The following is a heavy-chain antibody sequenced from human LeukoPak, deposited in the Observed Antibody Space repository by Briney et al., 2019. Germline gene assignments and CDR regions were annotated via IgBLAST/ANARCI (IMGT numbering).Heavy chain of an antibody. Sequence: SETLSLTCAVSGGSISSGGYSWSWIRQPPGKGLEWIGRIYTSGSTNYNPSLKSRVTMSVDTSKNQFSLKLSSVTAADTAVYYCARAIRTVTGYFDLWGRGTLVTVSS. D-gene: IGHD4-17*01. CDR2: IYTSGST. J-gene: IGHJ2*01. CDR1: GGSISSGGYS. V-gene: IGHV4-61*02. CDR3: ARAIRTVTGYFDL.